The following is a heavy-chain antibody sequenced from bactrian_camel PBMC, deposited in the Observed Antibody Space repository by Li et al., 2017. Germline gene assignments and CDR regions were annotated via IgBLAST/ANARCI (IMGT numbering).Heavy chain of an antibody. Sequence: HVQLVESGGNSVQAGGSLRLSCTASGFTHSNKCMGWFRQGPGVEREGREGVAATDSDGTTSYADSVKGRFTVSKDNAKNTLYLQMNSLKPEDTAMYYCAASRSNACYCSGRGCLARALFGYWGQGTQVTVS. D-gene: IGHD2*01. V-gene: IGHV3S26*01. CDR1: GFTHSNKC. J-gene: IGHJ6*01. CDR3: AASRSNACYCSGRGCLARALFGY. CDR2: TDSDGTT.